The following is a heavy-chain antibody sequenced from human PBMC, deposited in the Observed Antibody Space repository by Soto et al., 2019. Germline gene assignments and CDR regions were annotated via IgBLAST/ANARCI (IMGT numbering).Heavy chain of an antibody. CDR2: INSDGITT. Sequence: EVQLVESGGGPVQAGGSLRLSCAASGLNLSNYWMQWVRQGPGKGLVWVAHINSDGITTKYAESVKGRFTISRDDAKNMLYLQMNSLRHDDTAVYYCAKVKGGSGARGDPLDLWGQGILVTVSS. CDR3: AKVKGGSGARGDPLDL. V-gene: IGHV3-74*03. J-gene: IGHJ5*02. CDR1: GLNLSNYW. D-gene: IGHD2-15*01.